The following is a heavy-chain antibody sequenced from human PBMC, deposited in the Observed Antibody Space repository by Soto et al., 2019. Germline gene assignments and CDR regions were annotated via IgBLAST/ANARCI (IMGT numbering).Heavy chain of an antibody. CDR2: IVASGGIT. D-gene: IGHD5-12*01. Sequence: GGSLRLSCAASGFTFSSYPMSWVRQAPGQGLEWVSGIVASGGITYYADSVKGRFTISRDNSKNTLYLQMNSLRAEDTAVYYCAKNSAATIRVGYDYCGEGTLVTVSS. J-gene: IGHJ4*02. CDR3: AKNSAATIRVGYDY. V-gene: IGHV3-23*01. CDR1: GFTFSSYP.